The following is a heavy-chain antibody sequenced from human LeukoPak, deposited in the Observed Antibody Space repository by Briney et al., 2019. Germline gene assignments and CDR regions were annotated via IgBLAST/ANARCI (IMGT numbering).Heavy chain of an antibody. V-gene: IGHV3-30*03. J-gene: IGHJ4*02. D-gene: IGHD6-13*01. CDR3: ARDLSSSSGGY. CDR2: ISYDGSNK. CDR1: GFTFSSYG. Sequence: GRSLRLSCAASGFTFSSYGMHWVRQAPGKGLEWVAVISYDGSNKYSADSVKGRFTISRDNAKNSLYLQMNSLRAEDTAVYYCARDLSSSSGGYWGQGTLVTVSS.